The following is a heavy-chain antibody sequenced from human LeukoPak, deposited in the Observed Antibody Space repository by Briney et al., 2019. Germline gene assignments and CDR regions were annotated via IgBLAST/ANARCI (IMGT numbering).Heavy chain of an antibody. CDR1: GYTFTGYY. CDR3: ARDIVVVVAAPYGMDV. CDR2: INPNSGGT. V-gene: IGHV1-2*02. Sequence: ASVTVSCKASGYTFTGYYMHWVRQAPGQGLEWMGWINPNSGGTNYAQKFQGRVTMTRDTSISTAYMELSRLRSDDTAVYYCARDIVVVVAAPYGMDVWGQGTTVTVSS. J-gene: IGHJ6*02. D-gene: IGHD2-15*01.